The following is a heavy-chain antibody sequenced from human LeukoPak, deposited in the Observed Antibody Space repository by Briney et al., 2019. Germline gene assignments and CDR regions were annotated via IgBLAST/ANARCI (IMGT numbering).Heavy chain of an antibody. V-gene: IGHV4-59*08. J-gene: IGHJ5*02. Sequence: SETLSLTCTVSGGSISSYYWSWIRQPPGKGLEWIGYIYYTGSTNYNPSLTSRVTISVDTSNNQFSLKLSSVTAADTAVYYCARRSSANWFDPWGQGTLVTVSS. CDR2: IYYTGST. CDR1: GGSISSYY. CDR3: ARRSSANWFDP. D-gene: IGHD3-22*01.